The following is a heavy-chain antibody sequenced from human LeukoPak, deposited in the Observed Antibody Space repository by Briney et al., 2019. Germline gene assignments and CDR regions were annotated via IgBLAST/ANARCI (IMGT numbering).Heavy chain of an antibody. V-gene: IGHV3-23*01. CDR3: ARDSYVWGYYYYGMDV. CDR1: GFTFSSYA. CDR2: ISGSGGST. D-gene: IGHD3-10*02. Sequence: GGSLRLSCTASGFTFSSYAMSWVRQAPGKGLEWVSAISGSGGSTHYADSVKGRFSISRDNSKNTLYLLMNSLRAEDTAVYYCARDSYVWGYYYYGMDVWGQGTTVTVSS. J-gene: IGHJ6*02.